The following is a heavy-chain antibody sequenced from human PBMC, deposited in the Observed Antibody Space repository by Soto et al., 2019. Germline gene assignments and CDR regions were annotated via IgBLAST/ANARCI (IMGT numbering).Heavy chain of an antibody. D-gene: IGHD3-9*01. CDR2: ISGSGGST. V-gene: IGHV3-23*01. Sequence: GSLRLSCAASGFTFSSYAMSWVRQAPGKGLEWVSAISGSGGSTYYADSVKGRFTISRDNSKNTLYLQMNSLRAEDTAVYYYAKDPPPYYDILPGYSPLWGQGTLVTSPQ. CDR3: AKDPPPYYDILPGYSPL. CDR1: GFTFSSYA. J-gene: IGHJ4*02.